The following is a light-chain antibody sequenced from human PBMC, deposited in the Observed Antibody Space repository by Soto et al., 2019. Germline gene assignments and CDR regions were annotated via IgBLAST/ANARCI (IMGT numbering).Light chain of an antibody. V-gene: IGKV3-20*01. J-gene: IGKJ1*01. CDR3: QQCDTSPRT. CDR2: GAS. Sequence: EIVLTQSPGTLSLSPGERATLSCRASQSVSSNYLAWYQQKRGQAPRLLIYGASSRATGIPTRFSGRGSGTDFTLTISRLEPGDFAVYYCQQCDTSPRTFGQGTKVEI. CDR1: QSVSSNY.